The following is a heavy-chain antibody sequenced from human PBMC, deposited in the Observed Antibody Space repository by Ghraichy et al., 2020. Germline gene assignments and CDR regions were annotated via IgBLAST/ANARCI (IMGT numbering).Heavy chain of an antibody. CDR1: GGSFSGYY. J-gene: IGHJ1*01. D-gene: IGHD2-15*01. CDR3: ARHAKYCSGGSCYSIAGHAPARSGYFQD. Sequence: SETLSLTCAVYGGSFSGYYWSWIRQPPGKGLEWIGEINHSGSTNYNPSLKSRVTISVDTSKNQFSLKLSSVTAADTAVYYCARHAKYCSGGSCYSIAGHAPARSGYFQDWGQGTLVTVSS. CDR2: INHSGST. V-gene: IGHV4-34*01.